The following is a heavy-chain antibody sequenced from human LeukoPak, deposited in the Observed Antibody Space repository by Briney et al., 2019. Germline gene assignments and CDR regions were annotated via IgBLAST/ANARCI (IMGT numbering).Heavy chain of an antibody. CDR2: MYYSGRT. V-gene: IGHV4-31*03. J-gene: IGHJ5*02. CDR1: GVSISSGGYC. D-gene: IGHD2-15*01. Sequence: PAQTLSLTCTVSGVSISSGGYCWRWLRQQQGKGLEWIVDMYYSGRTYYNPALKSRVTISVDTSKNQFSLKLSSVTAADTAVYYCARGGLLDWFDPWGQGTLVTVSS. CDR3: ARGGLLDWFDP.